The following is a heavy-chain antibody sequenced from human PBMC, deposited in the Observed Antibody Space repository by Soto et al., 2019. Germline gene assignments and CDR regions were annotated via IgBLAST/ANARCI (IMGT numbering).Heavy chain of an antibody. CDR1: GFTFSSYW. Sequence: PGGSLRLSCAASGFTFSSYWMHLVRQSPGKGLVWVSRINIDGSSTSHADSVKGRFTISRDNAKNTLYLQMNSLRAEDTAVYYCARAGWSGYYEPCWFDPWGKGKMVTVSS. D-gene: IGHD3-3*01. J-gene: IGHJ5*02. CDR2: INIDGSST. CDR3: ARAGWSGYYEPCWFDP. V-gene: IGHV3-74*01.